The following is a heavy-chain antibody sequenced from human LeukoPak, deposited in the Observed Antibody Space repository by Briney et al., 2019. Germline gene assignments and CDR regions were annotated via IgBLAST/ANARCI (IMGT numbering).Heavy chain of an antibody. D-gene: IGHD6-13*01. CDR1: GFTFSTYW. V-gene: IGHV3-7*04. J-gene: IGHJ4*02. CDR2: IKEDGSEK. Sequence: GGSLRLSCAASGFTFSTYWMSWVRQAPGKGLEWVANIKEDGSEKQYVDSVKGRFTISRDDAENSLYLQMNSLRAEDTAVYYCARLAIAAAGKPYDFWGQGTLVTVSS. CDR3: ARLAIAAAGKPYDF.